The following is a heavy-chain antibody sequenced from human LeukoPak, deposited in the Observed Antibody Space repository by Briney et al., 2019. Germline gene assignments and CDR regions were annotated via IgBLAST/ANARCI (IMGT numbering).Heavy chain of an antibody. Sequence: AASVKVSCKASGYTFTSYDINWVRQATGQGLEWMGWMNPNSGNTGYAQKFQGRVTITRNTSISTAYMELSSLRSEDTAVCYCARGRPGYCSSTSCYGSYYYYYMDVWGKGTTVTVSS. CDR2: MNPNSGNT. CDR3: ARGRPGYCSSTSCYGSYYYYYMDV. J-gene: IGHJ6*03. D-gene: IGHD2-2*01. V-gene: IGHV1-8*03. CDR1: GYTFTSYD.